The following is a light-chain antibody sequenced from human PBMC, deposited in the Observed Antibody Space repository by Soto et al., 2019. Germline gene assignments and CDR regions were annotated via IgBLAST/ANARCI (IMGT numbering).Light chain of an antibody. CDR1: RTDVGNYDY. Sequence: QSVLTQPASVSGSPGQSITISCTGTRTDVGNYDYVSWYQQHPGKAPKVVIYGVSYRPSGVSNRFAGSKSGNTASLTISGLRAEDEAEYYCSSYTSSSTLVFGGGTKVTVL. V-gene: IGLV2-14*01. J-gene: IGLJ2*01. CDR2: GVS. CDR3: SSYTSSSTLV.